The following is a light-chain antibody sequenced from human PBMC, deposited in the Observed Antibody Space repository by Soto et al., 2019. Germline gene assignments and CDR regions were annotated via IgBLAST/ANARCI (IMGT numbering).Light chain of an antibody. J-gene: IGKJ1*01. Sequence: DIVRTQSPATLSVSPGERATLSCRASPSIRTDLAWYQQKSCQGHSLLIYDASTRATGIPARFSGSGSGTEFTLTISSLQSQDFAVYYCQQYKNWPTWTFGQGTKVDIK. CDR3: QQYKNWPTWT. CDR1: PSIRTD. V-gene: IGKV3D-15*01. CDR2: DAS.